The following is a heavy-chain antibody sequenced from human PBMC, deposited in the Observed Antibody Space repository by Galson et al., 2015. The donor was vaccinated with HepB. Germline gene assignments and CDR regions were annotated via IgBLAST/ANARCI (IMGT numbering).Heavy chain of an antibody. Sequence: SLRLSCAVSGFTFSTNDMSWVRQAPGKGLEWVSAISGSGGRTYYADSVRGRFTISRDNSNNVLYLQMNSLRAEDTAVYYCAKGGSFCFDYWGQGALLTVSS. CDR1: GFTFSTND. V-gene: IGHV3-23*01. J-gene: IGHJ4*02. CDR2: ISGSGGRT. D-gene: IGHD6-13*01. CDR3: AKGGSFCFDY.